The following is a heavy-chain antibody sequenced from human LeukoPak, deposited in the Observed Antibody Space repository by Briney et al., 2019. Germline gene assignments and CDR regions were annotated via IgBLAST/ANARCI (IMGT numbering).Heavy chain of an antibody. CDR3: ARGGVQLWLRAFDY. Sequence: SQTLSLTCAASGGSISSGGYSWSWIRQPPGKGPEWIGYIYHSGSTYYNPSLKSRVTISVDRSKNQFSLKLSSVTAADTAVYYCARGGVQLWLRAFDYWGQGTLVTVSS. J-gene: IGHJ4*02. CDR2: IYHSGST. D-gene: IGHD5-18*01. V-gene: IGHV4-30-2*01. CDR1: GGSISSGGYS.